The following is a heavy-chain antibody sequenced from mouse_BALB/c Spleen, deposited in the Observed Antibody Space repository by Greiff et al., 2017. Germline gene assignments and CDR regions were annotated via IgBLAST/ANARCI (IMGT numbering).Heavy chain of an antibody. CDR3: ARVGWDVFDY. V-gene: IGHV5-17*02. CDR1: GFTFSSFG. CDR2: ISSGSSTI. D-gene: IGHD4-1*01. Sequence: EVQGVESGGGLVQPGGSRKLSCAASGFTFSSFGMHWVRQAPEKGLEWVAYISSGSSTIYYADTVKGRFTISRDNPKNTLFLQMTSLRSEDTAMYYCARVGWDVFDYWGQGTTLTVSS. J-gene: IGHJ2*01.